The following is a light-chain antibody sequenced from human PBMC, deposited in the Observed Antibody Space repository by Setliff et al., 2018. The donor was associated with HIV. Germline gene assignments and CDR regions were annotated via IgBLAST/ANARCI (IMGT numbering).Light chain of an antibody. J-gene: IGLJ1*01. Sequence: QSALTQPASVSGSPGQSITISCTGTSSDVGGYSYVSWYQQHPGKAPKLIIYEVRNRPSGVSNRFSGSKSGNTASLTISGLQAEDEGDYYCSSYAITNTLPFGTGTKVT. CDR3: SSYAITNTLP. V-gene: IGLV2-14*01. CDR1: SSDVGGYSY. CDR2: EVR.